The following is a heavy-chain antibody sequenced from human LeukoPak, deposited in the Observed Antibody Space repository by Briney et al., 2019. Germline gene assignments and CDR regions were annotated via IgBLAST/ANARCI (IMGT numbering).Heavy chain of an antibody. J-gene: IGHJ6*04. CDR3: AKVGCSGGSCSDGLDV. V-gene: IGHV3-23*01. CDR2: ISGSGGST. D-gene: IGHD2-15*01. Sequence: GGSLRLSCAASGFTFSSYAMSWVRQAPGEGLEWVSAISGSGGSTYYADSVKGRFTISRDNSKNTLYLQMNSLRAEDTAVYYRAKVGCSGGSCSDGLDVWGKGTTVTVSS. CDR1: GFTFSSYA.